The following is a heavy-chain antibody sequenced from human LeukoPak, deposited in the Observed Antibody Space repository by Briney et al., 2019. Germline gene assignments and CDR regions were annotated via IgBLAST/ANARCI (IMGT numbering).Heavy chain of an antibody. V-gene: IGHV3-11*01. J-gene: IGHJ4*02. CDR1: GFTLSDYY. CDR2: ISSSGSTI. D-gene: IGHD5-18*01. Sequence: GGSLRLSCAASGFTLSDYYMSWIRQAPGKGLEWVSYISSSGSTIYYADSVKGRFTVSRDNAKNSLHLQMNSLRVEDTALYYCAKDSGYSYEQFDYWGQGTLVTVSS. CDR3: AKDSGYSYEQFDY.